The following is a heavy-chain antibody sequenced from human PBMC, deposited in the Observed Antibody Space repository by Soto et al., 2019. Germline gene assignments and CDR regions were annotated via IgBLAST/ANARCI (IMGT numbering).Heavy chain of an antibody. CDR1: GGSVTSGGYY. D-gene: IGHD2-15*01. J-gene: IGHJ4*02. CDR2: IYYSGST. V-gene: IGHV4-31*02. Sequence: QVQLQESGPGLVKPSQTLSLTCSVSGGSVTSGGYYWSWIRQHPGKGLEWIGYIYYSGSTHYNPSLKSRVTISXXTXKXXFSLKLNSVTAADTAMYYCARMVVAAITKVYYFDFWGQGTLVTVSS. CDR3: ARMVVAAITKVYYFDF.